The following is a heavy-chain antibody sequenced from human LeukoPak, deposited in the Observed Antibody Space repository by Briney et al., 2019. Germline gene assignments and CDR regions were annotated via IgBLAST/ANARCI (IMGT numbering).Heavy chain of an antibody. CDR2: VWYGGSNK. J-gene: IGHJ4*02. Sequence: GGSLRLSCAASGFIFSNYGMHWVRQAPGKGLEWVAVVWYGGSNKYYADSVKGRFTISRDNSKNMLYLQMNSLRAEDTAVYYCARDPSLRVTLDYWGQGTLVTVSS. CDR3: ARDPSLRVTLDY. V-gene: IGHV3-33*01. D-gene: IGHD4-4*01. CDR1: GFIFSNYG.